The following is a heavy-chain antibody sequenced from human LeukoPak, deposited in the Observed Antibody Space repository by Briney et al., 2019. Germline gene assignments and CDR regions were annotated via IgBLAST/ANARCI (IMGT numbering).Heavy chain of an antibody. Sequence: SETLSLTCIVSGGSISSYYWSWIRQPPGKGLEWIGYIYYSGSTNYNPSLKSRVTISVDTSKNQFSLKLSSVTAADTAVYYCARAERGYPLGDYWGQGTLVTVSS. CDR1: GGSISSYY. CDR3: ARAERGYPLGDY. J-gene: IGHJ4*02. D-gene: IGHD5-12*01. V-gene: IGHV4-59*01. CDR2: IYYSGST.